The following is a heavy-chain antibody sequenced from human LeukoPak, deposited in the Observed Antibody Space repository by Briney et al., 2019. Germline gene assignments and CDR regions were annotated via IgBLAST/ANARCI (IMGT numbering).Heavy chain of an antibody. D-gene: IGHD2-2*01. V-gene: IGHV4-4*09. CDR3: ARGGSRVFDF. J-gene: IGHJ4*02. CDR2: IYSSGST. CDR1: GGSISSYF. Sequence: SETLSLTCTVSGGSISSYFWSWIRQPPGKELEWIGYIYSSGSTSYNPSLKSRVIISVGTSKNQFSLKLTSVTAADTAVYYCARGGSRVFDFWGQGTLVTVSS.